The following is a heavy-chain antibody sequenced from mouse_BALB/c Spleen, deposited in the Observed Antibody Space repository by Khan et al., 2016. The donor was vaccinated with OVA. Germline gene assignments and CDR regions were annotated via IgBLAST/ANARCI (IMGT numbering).Heavy chain of an antibody. J-gene: IGHJ3*01. Sequence: EVQLQQSGPELVKPGTSVKISCKASGYTFTDYNMDWVKQSHGKSLEWIGDINPNNGHTIYTQKFKGKATLTVDKHSSTAYMELRSLTSDDTSVYYCARGVYGSRGACVAYWGQGTLVTVSA. CDR3: ARGVYGSRGACVAY. CDR1: GYTFTDYN. CDR2: INPNNGHT. V-gene: IGHV1-18*01. D-gene: IGHD1-1*01.